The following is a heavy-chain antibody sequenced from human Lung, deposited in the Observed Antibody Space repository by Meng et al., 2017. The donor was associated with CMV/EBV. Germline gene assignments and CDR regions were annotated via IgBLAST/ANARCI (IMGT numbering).Heavy chain of an antibody. CDR2: ISSSGSTI. Sequence: SCAASGFTFSSYEMNWVRQAPGKGLEWVSYISSSGSTIYYADSVKGRFTISRDNAKNSLYLQMNSLRAEDTAVYYCARVPRSRYYYYGMDVWGKGTXVTVSS. CDR1: GFTFSSYE. D-gene: IGHD3-10*01. J-gene: IGHJ6*04. CDR3: ARVPRSRYYYYGMDV. V-gene: IGHV3-48*03.